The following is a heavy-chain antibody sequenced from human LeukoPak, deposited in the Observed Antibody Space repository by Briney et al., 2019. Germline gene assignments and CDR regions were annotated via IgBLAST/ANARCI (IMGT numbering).Heavy chain of an antibody. CDR1: GGSISSGGYY. CDR2: IYYSGST. V-gene: IGHV4-31*03. CDR3: AREGFDTAIPYYYYYMHV. J-gene: IGHJ6*03. D-gene: IGHD5-18*01. Sequence: PSQTLSLTCTVSGGSISSGGYYWSWIRQHPGKGLEWIGYIYYSGSTYYNPSLKSRVTISVDTSKNQFSLKLSSVTAADTAVYYCAREGFDTAIPYYYYYMHVWGKGTTVTVSS.